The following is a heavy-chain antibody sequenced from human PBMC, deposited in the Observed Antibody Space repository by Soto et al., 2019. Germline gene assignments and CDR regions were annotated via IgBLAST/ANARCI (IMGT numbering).Heavy chain of an antibody. V-gene: IGHV4-34*01. Sequence: SETLSLTCAVYGVSFSGYFWSWIRQPPGKGLAWIGEINHSGTTKYNPSLKSRITISEDTSKNQFSLKLSFVTAADTAVYYCARGRASAGFYYNGMDVWGQGTTVTVSS. CDR1: GVSFSGYF. CDR2: INHSGTT. D-gene: IGHD2-2*01. CDR3: ARGRASAGFYYNGMDV. J-gene: IGHJ6*02.